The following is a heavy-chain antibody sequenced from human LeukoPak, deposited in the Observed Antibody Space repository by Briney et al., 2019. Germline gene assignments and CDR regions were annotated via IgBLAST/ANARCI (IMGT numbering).Heavy chain of an antibody. CDR1: GGSFSGYC. D-gene: IGHD1-1*01. CDR3: ARGFGTTPAF. CDR2: INHSGST. J-gene: IGHJ4*02. Sequence: SETLSLTCAVYGGSFSGYCWSWIRQPPGKGLEWIGEINHSGSTNYNPSLKSRVTISVDTSKNQFSLKLSSVTAADTAVYYCARGFGTTPAFWGQGTLVTVSS. V-gene: IGHV4-34*01.